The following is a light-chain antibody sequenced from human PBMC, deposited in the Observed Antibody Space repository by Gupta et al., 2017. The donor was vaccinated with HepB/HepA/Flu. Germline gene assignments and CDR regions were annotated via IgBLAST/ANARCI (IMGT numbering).Light chain of an antibody. CDR2: DVS. Sequence: QSALTQPASVSGSPGQSNNISCTGTSRDVGGYDYVSWYQQHPGKAPKLMIYDVSNRPSGVSNRFSGSKSGNTASLTISGLQAEDEADYYCCSYTSSSTLVFGGGTKLTVL. J-gene: IGLJ3*02. V-gene: IGLV2-14*03. CDR1: SRDVGGYDY. CDR3: CSYTSSSTLV.